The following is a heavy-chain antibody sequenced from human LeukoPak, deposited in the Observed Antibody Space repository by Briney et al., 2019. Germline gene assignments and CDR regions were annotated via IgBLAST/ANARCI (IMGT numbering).Heavy chain of an antibody. Sequence: SETLCLTCSVSGFSITTGYYWAWIRQPPGKGLEWIGTIFRIGSSHFNPSLKSRVTISVDTSKNQFSLKLNSVTAADTALYYCARVIDVAAAGYFDSWGQGTQVPSPQ. J-gene: IGHJ4*02. V-gene: IGHV4-38-2*02. CDR1: GFSITTGYY. CDR2: IFRIGSS. CDR3: ARVIDVAAAGYFDS. D-gene: IGHD6-13*01.